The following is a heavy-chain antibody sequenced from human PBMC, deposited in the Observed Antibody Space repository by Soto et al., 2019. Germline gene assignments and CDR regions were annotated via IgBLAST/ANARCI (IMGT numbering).Heavy chain of an antibody. CDR3: AKSGSGPRYYGMDV. D-gene: IGHD3-10*01. Sequence: PGGSLRLSCAASGFTLSSYGMHWVRQAPGKGLEWVAVISYDGSNKYYADSVKGRFTISRDNSKNTLYLQMNSLRAEDTAVYYCAKSGSGPRYYGMDVWGQGTTVTVSS. CDR1: GFTLSSYG. V-gene: IGHV3-30*18. J-gene: IGHJ6*02. CDR2: ISYDGSNK.